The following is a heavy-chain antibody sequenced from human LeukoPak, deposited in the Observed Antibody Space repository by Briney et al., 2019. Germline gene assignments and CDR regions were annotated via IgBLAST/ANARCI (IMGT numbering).Heavy chain of an antibody. D-gene: IGHD3-22*01. V-gene: IGHV1-18*01. CDR2: ISPYNGDA. J-gene: IGHJ4*02. Sequence: ASVKVSCKASGYTFSSGVVNWVRQAPGQGLEWMGYISPYNGDADYAQKFQDRVTMTTDTSTSTAYMELRGLRSHDTAVYYCARGSGSDYDSSGYYLEWGQGTLVTVSS. CDR1: GYTFSSGV. CDR3: ARGSGSDYDSSGYYLE.